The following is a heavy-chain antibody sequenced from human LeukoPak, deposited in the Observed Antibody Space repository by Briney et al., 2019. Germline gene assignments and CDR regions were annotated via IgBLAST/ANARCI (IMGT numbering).Heavy chain of an antibody. CDR3: ARDVAYYFDY. CDR2: INPNSGGT. CDR1: GYTFTGYY. J-gene: IGHJ4*02. D-gene: IGHD5-12*01. V-gene: IGHV1-2*02. Sequence: ASVKVSCKASGYTFTGYYMHWVRQAPGQGLEWMGWINPNSGGTNYAQKFQGRVTMTRDTSISTTYMELSRLRSDDTAMYYCARDVAYYFDYWGQGTLVTVSS.